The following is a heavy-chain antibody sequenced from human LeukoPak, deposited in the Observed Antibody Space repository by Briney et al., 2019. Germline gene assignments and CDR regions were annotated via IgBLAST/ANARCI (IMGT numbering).Heavy chain of an antibody. V-gene: IGHV4-39*07. J-gene: IGHJ4*02. CDR3: ARGFSGRSFGEFLPKFDY. CDR1: GGSISSSSYY. Sequence: SETLSLTCTVSGGSISSSSYYWGWIRQPPGKGLEWIGSIYYSGSTYYNPSLKSRVTISVDTSKNQFSLKLSSVTAADTAVYYCARGFSGRSFGEFLPKFDYWGQGTLVTVSS. CDR2: IYYSGST. D-gene: IGHD3-10*01.